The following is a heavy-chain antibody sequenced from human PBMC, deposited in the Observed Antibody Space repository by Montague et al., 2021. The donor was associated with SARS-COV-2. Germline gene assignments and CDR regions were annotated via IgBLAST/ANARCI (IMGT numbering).Heavy chain of an antibody. D-gene: IGHD1-14*01. CDR2: VYPSGNT. J-gene: IGHJ6*02. CDR3: AREGIPTPGAEWKILHYHGMDV. V-gene: IGHV4-61*10. Sequence: SETLSLTCTVSGASVSTGRYYWSWIRQPAGKGLEWIGRVYPSGNTNYNPSLKSRVSISVDTSKNQISLKLSSVTAADTAVYYCAREGIPTPGAEWKILHYHGMDVWGQGTTVTVSS. CDR1: GASVSTGRYY.